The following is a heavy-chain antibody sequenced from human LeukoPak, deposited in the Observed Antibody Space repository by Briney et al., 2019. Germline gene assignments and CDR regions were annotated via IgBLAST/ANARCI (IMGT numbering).Heavy chain of an antibody. Sequence: ASVKASCKASGYTFTGYYMHWVRQAPGQGLEWMGRIIPILGIANYAQKFQGRVTITADKSTSTAYMELSSLGSEDTAVYYCATRTTGYWGQGTLVTVSS. J-gene: IGHJ4*02. V-gene: IGHV1-69*02. D-gene: IGHD4-17*01. CDR3: ATRTTGY. CDR2: IIPILGIA. CDR1: GYTFTGYY.